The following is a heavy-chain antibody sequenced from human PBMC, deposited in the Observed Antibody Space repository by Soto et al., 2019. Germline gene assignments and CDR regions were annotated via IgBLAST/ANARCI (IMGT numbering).Heavy chain of an antibody. CDR1: GSTVSSNY. Sequence: GGSLRLSCAASGSTVSSNYMSWVRQAPGKGLEWVSVIYSGGSTYYADSVKGRFTISRHNSKNTLYLQMNSLRAEDTAVYYCARVSGYSSSWYDYYYYNMDVWGKGTTVTVSS. D-gene: IGHD6-13*01. CDR2: IYSGGST. V-gene: IGHV3-53*04. J-gene: IGHJ6*03. CDR3: ARVSGYSSSWYDYYYYNMDV.